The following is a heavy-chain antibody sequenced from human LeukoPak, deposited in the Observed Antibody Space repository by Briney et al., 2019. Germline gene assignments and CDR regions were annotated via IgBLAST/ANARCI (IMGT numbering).Heavy chain of an antibody. V-gene: IGHV3-9*01. D-gene: IGHD6-19*01. Sequence: PGRSLRLSCAASGFTFGNYAMHWVRQAPGKGLELVSGSSWNSGTIGYADSVKGRFTISKDNAKNSLYLQMNSLRAGDTALYNCAKDRGIAVAGYFDYWGQGTLGTVSP. CDR2: SSWNSGTI. J-gene: IGHJ4*02. CDR3: AKDRGIAVAGYFDY. CDR1: GFTFGNYA.